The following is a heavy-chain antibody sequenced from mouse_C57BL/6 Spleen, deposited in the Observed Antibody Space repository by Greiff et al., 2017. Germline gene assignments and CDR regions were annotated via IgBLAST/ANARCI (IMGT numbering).Heavy chain of an antibody. CDR1: YTFTDYYM. CDR2: YPGSGNTY. D-gene: IGHD1-1*01. CDR3: RTVY. Sequence: VQLKESGPELVKPGASVKMSCKASGYTFTDYYMHWVKQKPGKGLEWIGEIYPGSGNTYYNEKFKGKATLTADTSSSTAYMQLSSLTSEDSAVYFCARTVYWGQGTTLTVSS. J-gene: IGHJ2*01. V-gene: IGHV1-83*01.